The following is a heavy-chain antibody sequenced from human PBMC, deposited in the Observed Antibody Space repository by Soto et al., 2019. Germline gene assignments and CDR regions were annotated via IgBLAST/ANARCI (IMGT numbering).Heavy chain of an antibody. J-gene: IGHJ4*02. CDR2: MTDSGDRT. V-gene: IGHV3-23*01. CDR1: GFTFSNYG. CDR3: AREDSIIIPAVSDF. Sequence: GSLRLSCAGPGFTFSNYGMSWGRQAPGQGLEWVTSMTDSGDRTEYAYSVKGRFTISRDNAKNSVSLQMNTLRVEDTAVYYCAREDSIIIPAVSDFWGQGTL. D-gene: IGHD2-2*01.